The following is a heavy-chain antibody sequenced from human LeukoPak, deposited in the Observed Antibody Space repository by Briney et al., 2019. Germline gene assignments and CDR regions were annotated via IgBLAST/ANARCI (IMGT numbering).Heavy chain of an antibody. Sequence: GRSLRLSCAASGFTFSSYAMHWVRQAPGKGLEWVAVISYNGRNNNYADSVKGRFSISRDNSKNTLSLQMNSLRVEDTAIYYCARDGDAYGAFDVWGQGTMVTVSS. J-gene: IGHJ3*01. CDR2: ISYNGRNN. CDR1: GFTFSSYA. D-gene: IGHD5-24*01. CDR3: ARDGDAYGAFDV. V-gene: IGHV3-30*04.